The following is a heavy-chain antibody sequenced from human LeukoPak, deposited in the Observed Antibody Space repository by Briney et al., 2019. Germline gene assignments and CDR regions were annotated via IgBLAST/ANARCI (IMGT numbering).Heavy chain of an antibody. CDR2: INPNSGGT. CDR1: GYTFTGYY. J-gene: IGHJ4*02. CDR3: ARDPGAGSSWYPYFDY. V-gene: IGHV1-2*02. D-gene: IGHD6-13*01. Sequence: APVKVSCKASGYTFTGYYMHWVRQAPGQGLEWMGWINPNSGGTNYAQKFQGRVTMTRDTSISTAYMELSRLRSDDTAVYYCARDPGAGSSWYPYFDYWGQGTLVTVSS.